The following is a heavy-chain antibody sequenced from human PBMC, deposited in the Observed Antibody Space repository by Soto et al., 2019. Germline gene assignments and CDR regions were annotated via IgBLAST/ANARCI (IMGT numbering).Heavy chain of an antibody. V-gene: IGHV3-7*03. CDR2: IKQDGSEK. Sequence: GGSLRLSCAASGFTFSSYWMSWVRQAPGKGLEWVANIKQDGSEKYYVDSVKGRFTISRDNAKSSLYLQMNSLRAEDTAVYYCARGGYSGYDYISYYYGMDVWGQGTTVTVSS. J-gene: IGHJ6*02. CDR1: GFTFSSYW. D-gene: IGHD5-12*01. CDR3: ARGGYSGYDYISYYYGMDV.